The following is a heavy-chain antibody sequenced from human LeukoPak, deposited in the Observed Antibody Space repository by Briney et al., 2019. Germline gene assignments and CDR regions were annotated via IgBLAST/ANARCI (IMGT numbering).Heavy chain of an antibody. CDR2: IIPIFGTA. CDR3: ARDQRCGGDCYVFDY. J-gene: IGHJ4*02. CDR1: GGTFSSYA. D-gene: IGHD2-21*02. Sequence: SVKVSCKASGGTFSSYAIRWVRQDPGQGLVWMHRIIPIFGTANYAQKFQGRVTITADKSTSTAYMELSSLRSEDTAVYYCARDQRCGGDCYVFDYWGQGTLVTVSS. V-gene: IGHV1-69*06.